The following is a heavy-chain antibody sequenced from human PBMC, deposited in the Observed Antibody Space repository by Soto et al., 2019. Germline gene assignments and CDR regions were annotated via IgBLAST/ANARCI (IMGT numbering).Heavy chain of an antibody. CDR2: INAGDGDT. D-gene: IGHD2-8*02. CDR3: AREPLVAFDF. V-gene: IGHV1-3*01. J-gene: IGHJ4*02. Sequence: QVQLEQSGAEVKKPGASVKVSCKVSGYPFVSYALHWVRQAPGQSLEWMGWINAGDGDTKYAQKFQGRVIITRDTSARTAYMELSSLTSEDPAVYYCAREPLVAFDFWGQGTMVTVSS. CDR1: GYPFVSYA.